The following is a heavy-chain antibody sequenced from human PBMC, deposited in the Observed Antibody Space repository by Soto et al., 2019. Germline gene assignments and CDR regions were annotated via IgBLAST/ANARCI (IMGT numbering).Heavy chain of an antibody. CDR1: GGSISSSNW. D-gene: IGHD3-22*01. J-gene: IGHJ5*02. V-gene: IGHV4-4*02. CDR3: ARAMVLGYYFDSSGYPNWFDP. Sequence: SETLSLTCAVSGGSISSSNWWSWVRQPPGKGLEWIGEIYHSGSTNYNPSLKSRVTISVDKSKNQFSLKLSSVTAADTAVYYCARAMVLGYYFDSSGYPNWFDPWGQGTLVTVS. CDR2: IYHSGST.